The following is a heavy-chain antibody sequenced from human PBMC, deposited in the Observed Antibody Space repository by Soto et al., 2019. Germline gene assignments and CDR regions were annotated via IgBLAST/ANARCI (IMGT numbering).Heavy chain of an antibody. D-gene: IGHD4-17*01. Sequence: GGALRVSCSASGFTFITYAMHWVRQAPGKGLAYVSGIGGDGGSTNYADSVKGRFTISRDNSKTSLYLQMSSLRPEDTAVYFCVKDHGDYTQYYYYYYGLDVWGQGTTVSVSS. J-gene: IGHJ6*02. CDR2: IGGDGGST. CDR3: VKDHGDYTQYYYYYYGLDV. V-gene: IGHV3-64D*06. CDR1: GFTFITYA.